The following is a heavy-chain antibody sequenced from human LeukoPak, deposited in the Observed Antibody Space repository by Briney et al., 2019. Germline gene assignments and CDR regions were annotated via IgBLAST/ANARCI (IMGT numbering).Heavy chain of an antibody. D-gene: IGHD2-21*02. V-gene: IGHV5-51*01. Sequence: GESLKISCKGSGYSFTSYWIGWVRQMPGKGLKWMGIIYPGDSDARYSPSFQGQVTISADKSISTAYLQWSSLKASDTAMYYCARGPRGVVTAIRYYFDYWGQGTLVTVSS. J-gene: IGHJ4*02. CDR3: ARGPRGVVTAIRYYFDY. CDR1: GYSFTSYW. CDR2: IYPGDSDA.